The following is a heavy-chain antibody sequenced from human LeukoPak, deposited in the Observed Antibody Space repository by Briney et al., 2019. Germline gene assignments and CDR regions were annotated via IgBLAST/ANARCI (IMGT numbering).Heavy chain of an antibody. CDR1: GGSISSYY. CDR3: ARGSVVVIPYAFDI. J-gene: IGHJ3*02. Sequence: SETLSLTCTVSGGSISSYYWSWIRQPAGKGLEWIGYIYYSGSTNYNPSLKSRVTISVDTSKNQFSLKLSSVTAADTAVYYCARGSVVVIPYAFDIWGQGTMVTVSS. CDR2: IYYSGST. V-gene: IGHV4-59*01. D-gene: IGHD3-22*01.